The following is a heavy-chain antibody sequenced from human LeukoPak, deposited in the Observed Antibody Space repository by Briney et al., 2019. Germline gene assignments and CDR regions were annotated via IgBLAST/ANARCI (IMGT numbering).Heavy chain of an antibody. V-gene: IGHV4-4*07. Sequence: SETLSLTCAVSGGSITGFFWTWIRRPAGEGLQYIGRIFSRGGANYNPSLQSRVAMSVDTSQNLFSLKLTSVTAADTAVYFCARVATPDVSSPLDFWGQGILVTVSS. CDR1: GGSITGFF. CDR3: ARVATPDVSSPLDF. D-gene: IGHD6-19*01. CDR2: IFSRGGA. J-gene: IGHJ4*02.